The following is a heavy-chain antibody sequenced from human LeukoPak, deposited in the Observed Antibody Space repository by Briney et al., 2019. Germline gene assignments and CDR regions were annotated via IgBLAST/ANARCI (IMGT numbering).Heavy chain of an antibody. J-gene: IGHJ4*02. CDR1: GGSFSGYY. CDR2: IYYSGST. V-gene: IGHV4-59*08. CDR3: ARLDMVRGVIYFDY. D-gene: IGHD3-10*01. Sequence: SETLSLTCAVYGGSFSGYYWSWIRQPPGKGLEWIGYIYYSGSTNYNPSLKSRVTISVDTSKNQFSLKLSSVTAADTAVYYCARLDMVRGVIYFDYWGQGTLVTVSS.